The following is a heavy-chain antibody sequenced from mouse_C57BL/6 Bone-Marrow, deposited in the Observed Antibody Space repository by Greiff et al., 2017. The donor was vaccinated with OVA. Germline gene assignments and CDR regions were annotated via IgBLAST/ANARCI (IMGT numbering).Heavy chain of an antibody. CDR3: VNYYGSSYNAMDY. V-gene: IGHV5-17*01. J-gene: IGHJ4*01. CDR2: ISSGSSTI. CDR1: GFTFSDYG. Sequence: EVMLVESGGGLVKPGGSLKLSCAASGFTFSDYGMPWVRQAPEKGLEWVAYISSGSSTIDYADTVKGRFTISRDNAKNTLFLQMTSLRSEDTAMYYCVNYYGSSYNAMDYWGQGTSVTVSS. D-gene: IGHD1-1*01.